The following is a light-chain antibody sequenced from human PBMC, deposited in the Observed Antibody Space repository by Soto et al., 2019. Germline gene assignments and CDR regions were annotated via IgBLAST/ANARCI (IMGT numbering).Light chain of an antibody. J-gene: IGLJ3*02. V-gene: IGLV1-47*02. CDR3: AAWDDSLSGRV. Sequence: QPVLTQPPSASGTPGQRVTMSCSGSGSNIGPNYVYWFQQFPGTAPKLLIYNNDQRPSGVPDRFSGSKSGTSASLGISGLRSEDEADYYCAAWDDSLSGRVFGGGTKVTVL. CDR2: NND. CDR1: GSNIGPNY.